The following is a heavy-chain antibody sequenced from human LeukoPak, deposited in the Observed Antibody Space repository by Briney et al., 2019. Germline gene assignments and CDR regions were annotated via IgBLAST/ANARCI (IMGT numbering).Heavy chain of an antibody. CDR2: IWYDGSNK. CDR1: GFTFSSYG. D-gene: IGHD5-18*01. CDR3: ARGGYSYGPFDY. J-gene: IGHJ4*02. Sequence: PGGSLRLSCAASGFTFSSYGMHWVRQAPGKGLEWVAVIWYDGSNKYYADSVKGRFTISRDNAKNSLYLQMNSLSSDDTAVYYCARGGYSYGPFDYWGQGTLVTVSS. V-gene: IGHV3-33*01.